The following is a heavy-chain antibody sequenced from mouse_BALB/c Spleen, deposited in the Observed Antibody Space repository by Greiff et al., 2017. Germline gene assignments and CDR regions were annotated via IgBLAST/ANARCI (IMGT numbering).Heavy chain of an antibody. J-gene: IGHJ4*01. V-gene: IGHV5-9-4*01. Sequence: EVMLVESGGGLVKPGGSLKLSCAASGFTFSSYAMSWVRQSPEKRLEWVAEISSGGSYTYYPDTVTGRFTISRDNAKNTLYLEMSSLRSEDTAMYYCAYGSSYYYAMDYWGQGTSVTVSS. CDR2: ISSGGSYT. CDR3: AYGSSYYYAMDY. CDR1: GFTFSSYA. D-gene: IGHD1-1*01.